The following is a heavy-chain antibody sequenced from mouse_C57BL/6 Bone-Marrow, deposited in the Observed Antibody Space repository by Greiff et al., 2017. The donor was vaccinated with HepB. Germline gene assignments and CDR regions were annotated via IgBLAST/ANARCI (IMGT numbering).Heavy chain of an antibody. J-gene: IGHJ2*01. D-gene: IGHD2-4*01. CDR3: ARHDNYDYDGGYFDY. CDR2: FYPGSGSI. V-gene: IGHV1-62-2*01. Sequence: LVESGAELVKPGASVKLSCKASGYTFTEYTIHWVKQRSGQGLEWIGWFYPGSGSIKYNEKFKDKATLTADKSSSTVYMELSRLTSEDSAVYFCARHDNYDYDGGYFDYWGQGTTLTVSS. CDR1: GYTFTEYT.